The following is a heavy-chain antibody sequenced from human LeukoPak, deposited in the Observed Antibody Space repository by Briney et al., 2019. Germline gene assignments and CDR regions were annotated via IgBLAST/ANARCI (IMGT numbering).Heavy chain of an antibody. D-gene: IGHD2-2*01. J-gene: IGHJ6*03. V-gene: IGHV4-34*01. CDR2: INHRVST. Sequence: SETLSLTCAVYSGSFSGYYWSWIRQPPGKRLEWLGEINHRVSTNYNPSLKSRVTISVDTSKNQFSLKLSSVTAADTAVYYCARSYCSSTSCYAAYYYYMDVWGKGTTVTVSS. CDR1: SGSFSGYY. CDR3: ARSYCSSTSCYAAYYYYMDV.